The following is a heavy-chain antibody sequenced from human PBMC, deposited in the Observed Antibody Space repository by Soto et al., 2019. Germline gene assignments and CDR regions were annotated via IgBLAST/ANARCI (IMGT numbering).Heavy chain of an antibody. CDR3: ARDEGYCSGGSCLGYYYYGMDV. CDR1: GYTFTSYG. CDR2: ISAYNGNT. V-gene: IGHV1-18*01. Sequence: QVQLVQSGAEVKKPGASVKVSCKASGYTFTSYGISWVRQAPGQGLEWMGWISAYNGNTNYAQKLQGRVTTTTDTSTSTAYMELRSLRSDDTAVYYCARDEGYCSGGSCLGYYYYGMDVWGQGTTVTVSS. J-gene: IGHJ6*02. D-gene: IGHD2-15*01.